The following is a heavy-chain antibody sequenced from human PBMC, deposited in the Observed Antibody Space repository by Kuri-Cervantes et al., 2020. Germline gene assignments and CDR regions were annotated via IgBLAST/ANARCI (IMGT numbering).Heavy chain of an antibody. CDR2: IGTAGDT. CDR1: GFTFSSYD. J-gene: IGHJ6*03. V-gene: IGHV3-13*01. D-gene: IGHD1-7*01. CDR3: ARAEGGDLELRGEGYYMDV. Sequence: ETLSLTCAASGFTFSSYDMHWVRQATGKGLEWVSAIGTAGDTYYPGSVKGRFTISRENAKNSLYLQMNSLRAGDTAVYYCARAEGGDLELRGEGYYMDVWGKGTTVTVSS.